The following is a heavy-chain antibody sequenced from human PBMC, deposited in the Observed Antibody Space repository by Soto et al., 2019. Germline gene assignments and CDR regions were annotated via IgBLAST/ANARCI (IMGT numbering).Heavy chain of an antibody. V-gene: IGHV4-34*01. J-gene: IGHJ4*02. CDR1: GGSFSGYY. D-gene: IGHD2-8*02. CDR3: ARDKITGLFDY. Sequence: QVQLQQWGAGLLKPSETLSLTCAVYGGSFSGYYWTWIRQLPGTGLEWIGEINHSGSTNYNPSLTSRVTISVDTSKNQFSLKLTSVTAADTAVYYCARDKITGLFDYWGQGTLVTVSS. CDR2: INHSGST.